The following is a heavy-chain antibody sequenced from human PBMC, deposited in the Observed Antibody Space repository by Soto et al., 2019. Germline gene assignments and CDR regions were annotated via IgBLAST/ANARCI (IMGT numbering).Heavy chain of an antibody. D-gene: IGHD6-19*01. CDR3: ARAVVAGRRLDY. CDR1: GYTFTTYY. V-gene: IGHV1-46*01. CDR2: INPSGGST. Sequence: QVQLVQSGAEVKKPGASVKVSCEASGYTFTTYYFHWVRQAPGQGLEWMGEINPSGGSTTYAQKFQGRVTVTRVTSTSTVYMELSSLSSEDTAVYYCARAVVAGRRLDYWGQGTLVTVSS. J-gene: IGHJ4*02.